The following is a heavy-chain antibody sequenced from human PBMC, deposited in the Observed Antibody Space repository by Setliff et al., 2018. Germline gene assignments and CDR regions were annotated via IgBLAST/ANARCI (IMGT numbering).Heavy chain of an antibody. CDR2: INPHGSEK. CDR3: AKDSLEVVIALHGMDV. Sequence: PGGSLRLSCTASGLSYTNDWVSWVRQAPGKGLEWLASINPHGSEKYYADSVKGRFTISRDNAKNSLYLQMNSLTTEDTAVYYCAKDSLEVVIALHGMDVWGQGTTVTVSS. CDR1: GLSYTNDW. J-gene: IGHJ6*02. D-gene: IGHD2-21*01. V-gene: IGHV3-7*01.